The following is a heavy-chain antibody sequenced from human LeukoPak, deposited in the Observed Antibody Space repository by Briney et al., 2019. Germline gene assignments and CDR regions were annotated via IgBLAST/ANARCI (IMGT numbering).Heavy chain of an antibody. J-gene: IGHJ4*02. CDR2: INPSGSNS. V-gene: IGHV1-46*01. Sequence: ASVKVSCKASGDTFSSYYIHWVRQAPGQGLQWMGVINPSGSNSRYAEEFQGRVTMTRDTSTNTVNMELSSLRSNDTAVYYCSSPKSPYEGTGPHNWGQGTQVTVSS. CDR3: SSPKSPYEGTGPHN. D-gene: IGHD2-8*02. CDR1: GDTFSSYY.